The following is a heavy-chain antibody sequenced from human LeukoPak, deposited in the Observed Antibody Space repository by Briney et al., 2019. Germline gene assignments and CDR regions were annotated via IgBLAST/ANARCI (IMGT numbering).Heavy chain of an antibody. J-gene: IGHJ4*02. D-gene: IGHD3-16*01. CDR1: GFTFSSYA. CDR2: ISGSGDRT. Sequence: PGGSLRLSCAASGFTFSSYAMAWVRQAPGKGLEWVSTISGSGDRTHYPDSVKGRFTISRDNSKNTLYLQLNSPRVEDTAVYYCAKDFPPAVGAPFFDYWGQGTLVTVSS. V-gene: IGHV3-23*01. CDR3: AKDFPPAVGAPFFDY.